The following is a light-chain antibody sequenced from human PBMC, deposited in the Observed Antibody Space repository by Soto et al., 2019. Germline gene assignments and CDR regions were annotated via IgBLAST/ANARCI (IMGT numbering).Light chain of an antibody. J-gene: IGKJ1*01. Sequence: EIVLTQSPGTLSLSPGERATLSCRDSLSISSSYLAWYQQKSGQAPRLLIYGASSRATGIPDRFSGSGSGTDFTLTISLLEPEDLAVYYCQQYASSPRTFGQGTKVEIK. CDR2: GAS. V-gene: IGKV3-20*01. CDR1: LSISSSY. CDR3: QQYASSPRT.